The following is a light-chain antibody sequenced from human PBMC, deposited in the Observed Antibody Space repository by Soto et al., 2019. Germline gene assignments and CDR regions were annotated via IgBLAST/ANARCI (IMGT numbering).Light chain of an antibody. CDR2: SNN. Sequence: QSVLTQPPSASVTPGQRVTISCSGSSSNIVSNTVNWYQQLPGTAPKLLIYSNNQRPSGVPDRFSGSKSGTSASLAISGLQSEDEADYYCAAWDDSLNGLVFGGGTKLTVL. V-gene: IGLV1-44*01. CDR3: AAWDDSLNGLV. CDR1: SSNIVSNT. J-gene: IGLJ2*01.